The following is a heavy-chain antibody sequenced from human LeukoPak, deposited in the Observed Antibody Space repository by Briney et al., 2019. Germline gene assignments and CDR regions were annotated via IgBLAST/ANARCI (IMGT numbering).Heavy chain of an antibody. CDR1: GFTFSSYA. D-gene: IGHD2-2*01. J-gene: IGHJ4*02. CDR2: ISYEASNK. Sequence: GSLRLSCAASGFTFSSYALHWVRQAPGKGLEWVAVISYEASNKYYADSVKGRFTISGDYSKDTLYLQMNSLRTEDTAVYFCARSHYASSSPFDFWGQGTLVTVSS. V-gene: IGHV3-30*01. CDR3: ARSHYASSSPFDF.